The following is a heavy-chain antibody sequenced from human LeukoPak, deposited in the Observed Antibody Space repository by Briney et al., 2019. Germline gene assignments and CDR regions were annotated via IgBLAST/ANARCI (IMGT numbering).Heavy chain of an antibody. CDR1: GGSSSGYY. CDR2: INHSGST. CDR3: ARGRKRSSGVFVYGMDV. Sequence: SETLSLTCAVYGGSSSGYYWSWIRPPPGKGLEWIGEINHSGSTNYNPSLKGRVTISVDTSKNQFSLKLSSVTAADTAVYYCARGRKRSSGVFVYGMDVWGQGTTVTVSS. V-gene: IGHV4-34*01. J-gene: IGHJ6*02. D-gene: IGHD3-10*01.